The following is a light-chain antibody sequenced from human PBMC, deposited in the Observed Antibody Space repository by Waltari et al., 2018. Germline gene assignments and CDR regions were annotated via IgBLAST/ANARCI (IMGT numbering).Light chain of an antibody. CDR3: QQYDNLPSIT. J-gene: IGKJ5*01. Sequence: DIQMTLSPSSLSASVGDRVTITCQASQDISNYLNWYQQKPGKVPKLLIYDASNLETGVPSRFSGSGSGTDFTFTISSLQPEDIATYYCQQYDNLPSITFGQGTRLEIK. CDR2: DAS. V-gene: IGKV1-33*01. CDR1: QDISNY.